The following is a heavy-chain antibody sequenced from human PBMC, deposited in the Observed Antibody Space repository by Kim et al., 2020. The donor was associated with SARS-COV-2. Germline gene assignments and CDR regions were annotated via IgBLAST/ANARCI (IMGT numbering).Heavy chain of an antibody. CDR2: ISGSGGST. Sequence: GGSLRLSCAASGFTFSSYAMSWVRQAPGKGLEWVSAISGSGGSTYYADSVKGRFTISRDNSKKTLYLQMNSLRAEDTAVYYCAKSLTYGGYFDYWGQGTLVTVSS. CDR1: GFTFSSYA. J-gene: IGHJ4*02. CDR3: AKSLTYGGYFDY. D-gene: IGHD2-21*02. V-gene: IGHV3-23*01.